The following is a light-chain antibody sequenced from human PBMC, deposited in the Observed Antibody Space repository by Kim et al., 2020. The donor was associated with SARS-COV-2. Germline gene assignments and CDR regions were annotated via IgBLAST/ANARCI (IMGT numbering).Light chain of an antibody. CDR1: SSDVGGYNF. CDR2: DVS. V-gene: IGLV2-11*01. CDR3: CSYAGVSTLV. Sequence: QSALTQPHSVSGSPGQSVTISCTGASSDVGGYNFVTWYQQHPGRAPKVIIYDVSKRPSGVPDRFSGSKSGNTASLTISGLQAEDEADYHCCSYAGVSTLVFGGGTQLTVL. J-gene: IGLJ2*01.